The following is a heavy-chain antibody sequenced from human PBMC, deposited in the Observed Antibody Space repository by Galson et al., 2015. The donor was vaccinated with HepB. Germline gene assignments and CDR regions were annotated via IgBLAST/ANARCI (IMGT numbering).Heavy chain of an antibody. CDR2: ISGSGGST. Sequence: SLRLSCAASGFTFSSYAMSWVRQAPGKGLEWVSAISGSGGSTYYGDSVKGRFTISRDNSKNTLYLQMNSLRAEDTAVYYCAKDPNTAIVLEYYFDYWGQGTLVTVSS. V-gene: IGHV3-23*01. CDR3: AKDPNTAIVLEYYFDY. CDR1: GFTFSSYA. J-gene: IGHJ4*02. D-gene: IGHD5-18*01.